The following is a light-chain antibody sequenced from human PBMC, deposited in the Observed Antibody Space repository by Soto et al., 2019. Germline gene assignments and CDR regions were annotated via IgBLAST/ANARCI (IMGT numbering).Light chain of an antibody. Sequence: DIVLTQSHATLSLSPGDRVTLPWRASQSVGTYLAWYQQKPGQAPRLLIYGAASRATGIPGRFSGSGSGTDFTLTISRLEPEDFAVYYCQQYGTSPFTFGQGTRLEIK. CDR2: GAA. V-gene: IGKV3-20*01. CDR3: QQYGTSPFT. CDR1: QSVGTY. J-gene: IGKJ5*01.